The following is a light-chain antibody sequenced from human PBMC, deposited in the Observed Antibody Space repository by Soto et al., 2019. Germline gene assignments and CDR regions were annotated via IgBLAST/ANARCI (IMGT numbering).Light chain of an antibody. V-gene: IGKV3-15*01. CDR3: QQYHNWLT. J-gene: IGKJ4*01. CDR1: QSVNTN. Sequence: EIVMTQSPATLSVSPGERATLSCRASQSVNTNLAWYQQKPGQSPRLLIYGASTRATGIPARFSGSGSGTEFTLTISSLQSEDFAVYYCQQYHNWLTFGGGTEVEIK. CDR2: GAS.